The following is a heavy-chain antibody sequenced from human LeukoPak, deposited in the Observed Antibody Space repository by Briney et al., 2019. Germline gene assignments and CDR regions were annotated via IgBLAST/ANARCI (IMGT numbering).Heavy chain of an antibody. CDR3: ARLIHGGGKYYFDY. CDR2: ISSSSSYI. V-gene: IGHV3-21*01. D-gene: IGHD3-16*01. Sequence: GGTLRLSCAASGFTFSSYGMSWVRQAPGKGLEWVSSISSSSSYIYYADSVKGRFTISRDNAKNSLYLQMNSLRAEDTAVYYCARLIHGGGKYYFDYWGQGTLVTASS. J-gene: IGHJ4*02. CDR1: GFTFSSYG.